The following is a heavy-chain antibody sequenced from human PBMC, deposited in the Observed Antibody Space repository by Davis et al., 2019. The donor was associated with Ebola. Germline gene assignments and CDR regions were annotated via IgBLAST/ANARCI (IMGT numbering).Heavy chain of an antibody. CDR2: INHSGST. Sequence: SETLSLTCTVSGGSISSSSYYWGWIRQPPGKGLEWIGEINHSGSTNYNPSLKSRVTISVDTSKNQFSLKLSSVTAADTAVYYCARHTSRFDPWGQGTLVTVSS. V-gene: IGHV4-39*01. CDR3: ARHTSRFDP. D-gene: IGHD3-16*01. J-gene: IGHJ5*02. CDR1: GGSISSSSYY.